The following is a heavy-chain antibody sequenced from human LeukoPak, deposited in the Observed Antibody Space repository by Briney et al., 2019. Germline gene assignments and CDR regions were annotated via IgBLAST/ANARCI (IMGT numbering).Heavy chain of an antibody. CDR2: VDYSGST. V-gene: IGHV4-61*01. D-gene: IGHD5-12*01. CDR1: GGSVNSGSYY. CDR3: ARGIRTGYGY. Sequence: SETLSLTCTVSGGSVNSGSYYWSWIRQPPGKGLEWIGYVDYSGSTSYNPSLKRRVTISVDTSKNQFSLKVMYLTAADTAVYYCARGIRTGYGYWGQGALVTVSS. J-gene: IGHJ4*02.